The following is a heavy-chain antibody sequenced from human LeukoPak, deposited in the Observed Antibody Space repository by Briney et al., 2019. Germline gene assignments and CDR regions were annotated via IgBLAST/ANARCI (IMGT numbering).Heavy chain of an antibody. V-gene: IGHV3-23*01. J-gene: IGHJ4*02. CDR3: TRIMSSWYILDY. D-gene: IGHD1-14*01. Sequence: GGSLRLSCAASGFTFSSYWMSWVRQAPGMGLEWVSAISGSGGSTYYADSVKGRFTISRDKSKNTLYLQMDNLRAEDTAVYYCTRIMSSWYILDYWGQGTLVTVSS. CDR1: GFTFSSYW. CDR2: ISGSGGST.